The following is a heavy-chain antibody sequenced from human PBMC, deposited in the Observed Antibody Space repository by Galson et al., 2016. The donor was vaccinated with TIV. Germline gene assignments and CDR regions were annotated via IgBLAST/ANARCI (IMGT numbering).Heavy chain of an antibody. CDR1: GYTFSTYA. CDR3: AQLVRKCGMTRCYGDHVDY. CDR2: INTDNGDA. D-gene: IGHD2-2*01. V-gene: IGHV1-3*04. Sequence: SVKVSCKASGYTFSTYAKHWVRQAPGQRLEWMGWINTDNGDAEFSQKFQGRVTMTRDTSVSTAYMELTNLRSEDTAVYFCAQLVRKCGMTRCYGDHVDYWGQGTLVTVSS. J-gene: IGHJ4*02.